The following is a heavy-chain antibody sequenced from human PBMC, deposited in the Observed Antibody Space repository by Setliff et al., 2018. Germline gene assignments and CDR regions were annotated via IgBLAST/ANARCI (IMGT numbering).Heavy chain of an antibody. Sequence: PSETLSLTFTVSGGSINSGDYFWSWFRQLPGKGLEWIGYIYYTGSTHYNPSLKSRLTMSVDTSKNQFSLNLKSVTAADTAVYFCARDGSYYDRGGNRTWFFDLWGRGTLVTVSS. CDR3: ARDGSYYDRGGNRTWFFDL. CDR1: GGSINSGDYF. CDR2: IYYTGST. J-gene: IGHJ2*01. V-gene: IGHV4-31*03. D-gene: IGHD3-22*01.